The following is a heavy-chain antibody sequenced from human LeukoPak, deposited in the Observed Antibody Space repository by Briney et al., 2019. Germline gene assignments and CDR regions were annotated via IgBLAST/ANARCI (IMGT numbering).Heavy chain of an antibody. Sequence: GGSLRLSCAASGFTFRSYWMSWVRQAPGKGLEWVANIKEDGSEKYYADSMKGRFTISRDSAKNSLYLQMNSLRVEDTAVYYCARDHNYGSDYWGQGTLVTVSS. CDR2: IKEDGSEK. D-gene: IGHD5-18*01. CDR3: ARDHNYGSDY. J-gene: IGHJ4*02. CDR1: GFTFRSYW. V-gene: IGHV3-7*03.